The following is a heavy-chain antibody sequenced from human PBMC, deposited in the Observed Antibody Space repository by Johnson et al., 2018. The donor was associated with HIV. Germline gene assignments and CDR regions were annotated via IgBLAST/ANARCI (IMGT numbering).Heavy chain of an antibody. J-gene: IGHJ3*01. CDR2: IRYDGSNK. Sequence: QMQLVESGGGFVQPGGSLRLSCAASGFTFSSYAMSWVRQAPGKGLEWVAFIRYDGSNKYYADSVKGRFTISRDNSKNTLYLQLNSLRAEDTAVYYCARSNAFDVWGQGTMVTVSS. CDR3: ARSNAFDV. V-gene: IGHV3-30*02. CDR1: GFTFSSYA.